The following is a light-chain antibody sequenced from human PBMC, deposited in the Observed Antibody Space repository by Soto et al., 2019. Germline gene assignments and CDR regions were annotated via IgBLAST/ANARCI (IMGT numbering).Light chain of an antibody. J-gene: IGKJ1*01. CDR3: QQGYIAPWT. Sequence: DIQMTQSPSSVSASVGDRVSIACRASQSVSNYLNWYQQKPGKAPKLLIYGASTLQSGVPSRFSGRASGTDFTLTISSLQPEDFATYYCQQGYIAPWTFGQGTKVEIK. CDR2: GAS. V-gene: IGKV1-39*01. CDR1: QSVSNY.